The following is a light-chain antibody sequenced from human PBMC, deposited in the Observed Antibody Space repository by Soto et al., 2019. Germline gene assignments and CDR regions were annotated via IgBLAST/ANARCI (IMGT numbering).Light chain of an antibody. J-gene: IGKJ1*01. Sequence: DIQMTQSPSTLSASVGDRVTITCRASQSVSSWLAWYQQKPGKAPKLLLYTASNFDSGVPSRFSGSGSGTEFTLTISSLQPDDFATYYCQQFSSYSRTFGQGTKV. CDR2: TAS. CDR1: QSVSSW. V-gene: IGKV1-5*01. CDR3: QQFSSYSRT.